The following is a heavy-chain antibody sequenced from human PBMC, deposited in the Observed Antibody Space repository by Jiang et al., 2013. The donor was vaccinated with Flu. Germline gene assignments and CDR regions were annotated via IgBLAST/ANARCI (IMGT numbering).Heavy chain of an antibody. CDR2: IIPIFGTA. V-gene: IGHV1-69*06. D-gene: IGHD6-19*01. CDR3: ARAHKEVAGTYGYYYYYMDV. J-gene: IGHJ6*03. Sequence: VKVSCKASGGTFSSYAISWVRQAPGQGLEWMGGIIPIFGTANYAQKFQGRVTITADKSTSTAYMELSSLRSEDTAVYYCARAHKEVAGTYGYYYYYMDVWGKGTTVTVSS. CDR1: GGTFSSYA.